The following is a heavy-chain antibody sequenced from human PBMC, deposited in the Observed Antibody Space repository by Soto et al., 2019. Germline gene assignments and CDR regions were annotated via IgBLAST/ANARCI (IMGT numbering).Heavy chain of an antibody. CDR3: ARDRASPGHYYYYYGMDV. V-gene: IGHV3-30-3*01. CDR2: ISYDGSNK. D-gene: IGHD6-6*01. CDR1: GFPFSSYA. Sequence: GGSLRLSRTASGFPFSSYARHWVRQAHGKGLEWVAVISYDGSNKYYADSVKGRFTISRDNSKNTLYLQMNSLRAEDTAVYYCARDRASPGHYYYYYGMDVWGQGSTVTFSS. J-gene: IGHJ6*02.